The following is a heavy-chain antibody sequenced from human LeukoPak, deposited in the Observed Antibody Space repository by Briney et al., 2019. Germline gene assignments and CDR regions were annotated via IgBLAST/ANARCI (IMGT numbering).Heavy chain of an antibody. J-gene: IGHJ5*02. CDR1: GGSISSSSYY. Sequence: PSETLSLTCTVSGGSISSSSYYWGWIRQPPGKGLEWIGSIYYSGSTYYNPSLKSRVTISVDTSKNQFSLKLSSVTAADTAVYYCARGGNIVVVPAAKHNWFDPWGQGTLVTVSS. D-gene: IGHD2-2*01. CDR2: IYYSGST. CDR3: ARGGNIVVVPAAKHNWFDP. V-gene: IGHV4-39*01.